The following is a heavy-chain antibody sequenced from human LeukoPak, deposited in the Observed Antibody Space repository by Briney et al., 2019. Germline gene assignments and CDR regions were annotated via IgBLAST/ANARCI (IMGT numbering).Heavy chain of an antibody. V-gene: IGHV4-59*01. D-gene: IGHD4-11*01. CDR1: GGSISSYY. J-gene: IGHJ6*03. CDR3: ARGSNDYSNYYYYMDV. Sequence: SETLSLTCTVSGGSISSYYWSWIRQPPGKGLEWIGYIYSSGSTNYNPSLKGRVTISVDTSKNQFSLKLSSVTAADTAVYYCARGSNDYSNYYYYMDVWGKGTTVTVSS. CDR2: IYSSGST.